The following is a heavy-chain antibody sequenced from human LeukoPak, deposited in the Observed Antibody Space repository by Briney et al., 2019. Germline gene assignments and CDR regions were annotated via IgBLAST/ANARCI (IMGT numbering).Heavy chain of an antibody. CDR3: ATSARTYLGSSLDY. Sequence: GGSLRLSCAASGFTFSSYWMSWVRQAPGKGLEWVSRISSDASITSYADPVKGRFTISRDNAKNTLYLQMNSLRAEDTALYYCATSARTYLGSSLDYWGQGTLVTVSS. CDR2: ISSDASIT. CDR1: GFTFSSYW. J-gene: IGHJ4*02. V-gene: IGHV3-74*01. D-gene: IGHD2-15*01.